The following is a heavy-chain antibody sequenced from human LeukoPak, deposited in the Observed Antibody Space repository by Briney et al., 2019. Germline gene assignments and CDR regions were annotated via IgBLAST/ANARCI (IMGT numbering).Heavy chain of an antibody. CDR2: MEQDGSQQ. CDR3: VRDGSGVAAVWEWEMIH. D-gene: IGHD6-13*01. CDR1: GFTSREYW. V-gene: IGHV3-7*03. Sequence: GGALRLSCVGSGFTSREYWMSWVRQAPGQGLESVANMEQDGSQQHYVATVKGRFTISRDNAKNSLYLQMNSLRAEDTAVYYCVRDGSGVAAVWEWEMIHWGQGTLVTVSS. J-gene: IGHJ4*02.